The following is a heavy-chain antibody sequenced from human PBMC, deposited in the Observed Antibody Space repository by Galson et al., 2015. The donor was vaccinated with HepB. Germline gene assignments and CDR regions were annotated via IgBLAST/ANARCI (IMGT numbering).Heavy chain of an antibody. CDR3: ARGGIAVAGHFDY. CDR1: GYSISSGYY. CDR2: IYHSGST. J-gene: IGHJ4*02. V-gene: IGHV4-38-2*02. Sequence: TLSLTCTVSGYSISSGYYWGWIRQPPGKGLEWIGSIYHSGSTYYNPSLKSRVTISVDTSKNQSSLKLSSVTAADTAVYYCARGGIAVAGHFDYWGQGTLVTVSS. D-gene: IGHD6-19*01.